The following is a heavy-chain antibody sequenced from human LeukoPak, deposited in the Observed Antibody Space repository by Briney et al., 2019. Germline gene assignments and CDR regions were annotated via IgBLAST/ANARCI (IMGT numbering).Heavy chain of an antibody. CDR2: IHSSGIS. CDR3: AGVSRYQYGDSLPFDY. J-gene: IGHJ4*02. Sequence: SETLSLSCTVSGGSISGAVLYWGWIRQHPGKGLEWIGYIHSSGISFCNPSLKSRVTISVETSKNQFSLKLSSVTAAARAVYYCAGVSRYQYGDSLPFDYWGQGTLVTVSS. V-gene: IGHV4-39*01. CDR1: GGSISGAVLY. D-gene: IGHD4-17*01.